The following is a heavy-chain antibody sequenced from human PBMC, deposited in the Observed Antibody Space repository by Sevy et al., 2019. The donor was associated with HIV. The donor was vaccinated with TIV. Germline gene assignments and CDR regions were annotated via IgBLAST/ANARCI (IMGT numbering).Heavy chain of an antibody. CDR3: ITDPGYSGYDEEVINYYYYGMDV. CDR1: GFTFSSAW. CDR2: IKSKTDGGSI. J-gene: IGHJ6*02. Sequence: GGSLRLSCAASGFTFSSAWMSWVRLAPGKGLEWVGRIKSKTDGGSIDYAAPVKGRFTISREDSKNTLYLQMNSLKTEDTAVYYCITDPGYSGYDEEVINYYYYGMDVWGQGTTVTVSS. D-gene: IGHD5-12*01. V-gene: IGHV3-15*01.